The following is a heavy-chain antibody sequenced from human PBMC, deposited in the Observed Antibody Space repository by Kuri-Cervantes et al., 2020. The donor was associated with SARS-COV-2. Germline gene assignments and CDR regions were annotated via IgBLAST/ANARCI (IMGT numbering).Heavy chain of an antibody. CDR3: ARELRVYSSSRGAYYYYYMDV. CDR2: IYHSGST. J-gene: IGHJ6*03. Sequence: SETLSLTCTVSGYSISSGYYWGWIRQPPGKGLEWIGSIYHSGSTYYNPSLKSRVTISVDTSKNQFSLKLSSVTAADTAVYYCARELRVYSSSRGAYYYYYMDVWGKGTTVTVSS. D-gene: IGHD6-6*01. CDR1: GYSISSGYY. V-gene: IGHV4-38-2*02.